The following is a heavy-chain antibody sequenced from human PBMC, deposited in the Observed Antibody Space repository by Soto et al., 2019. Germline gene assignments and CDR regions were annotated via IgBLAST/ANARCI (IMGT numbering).Heavy chain of an antibody. Sequence: QITLKESGPTLVKPTQTLTLTCTFPGFSFSSIGEGVGWIRQPPGKALEWLALIYWDDDKRYSPSLKSRLTIHKDPSKNQVVLTMTNMDPVDTATYYCVQSRCGGDCLQSYSSHSYYGLDVWGQGTTVTVSS. CDR3: VQSRCGGDCLQSYSSHSYYGLDV. J-gene: IGHJ6*02. CDR1: GFSFSSIGEG. CDR2: IYWDDDK. D-gene: IGHD2-21*02. V-gene: IGHV2-5*02.